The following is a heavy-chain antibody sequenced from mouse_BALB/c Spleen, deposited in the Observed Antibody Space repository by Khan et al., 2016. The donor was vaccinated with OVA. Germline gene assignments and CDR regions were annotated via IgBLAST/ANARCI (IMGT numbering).Heavy chain of an antibody. Sequence: QVQLKQSGPGLVAPSQNLSFTCTVSGFSLSDYGVSWIRQPPGKGLEWLGVIWGGGSTYYNSALKSRLSISKDNSKSQVFLKMISLQIDDTAMFYCAKGVWSYYYTVDYWGQGTSVTVSS. CDR3: AKGVWSYYYTVDY. CDR2: IWGGGST. J-gene: IGHJ4*01. CDR1: GFSLSDYG. V-gene: IGHV2-6-5*01.